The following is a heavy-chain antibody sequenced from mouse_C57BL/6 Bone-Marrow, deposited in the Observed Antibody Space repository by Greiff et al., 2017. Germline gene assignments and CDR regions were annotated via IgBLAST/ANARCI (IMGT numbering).Heavy chain of an antibody. V-gene: IGHV14-1*01. Sequence: EVQLQQSGAELVRPGASVKLSCTASGFNIKDYYMHWVKQRPEQGLEWIGRIDPEDGDTEYAPKFQGKATMTADPSYHTAYLQLSSLTSEVTAVYYDTTYIYYDYSAWFAYWGQGTLVTVSA. J-gene: IGHJ3*01. CDR3: TTYIYYDYSAWFAY. CDR1: GFNIKDYY. CDR2: IDPEDGDT. D-gene: IGHD2-4*01.